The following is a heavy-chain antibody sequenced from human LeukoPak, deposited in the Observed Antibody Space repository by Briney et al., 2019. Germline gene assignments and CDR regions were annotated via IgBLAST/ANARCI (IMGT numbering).Heavy chain of an antibody. CDR3: ARGAGRFLEWLLYHRAPFDP. J-gene: IGHJ5*02. Sequence: SETLSLTCTVSGGSISSGSYYWSWIRQPAGKGLEWIGRIYTSGSTNYNPSLKSRVTISVDTSKNQFSLKLSSVTAADTAVYYCARGAGRFLEWLLYHRAPFDPWGQGTLVTVSS. D-gene: IGHD3-3*01. V-gene: IGHV4-61*02. CDR1: GGSISSGSYY. CDR2: IYTSGST.